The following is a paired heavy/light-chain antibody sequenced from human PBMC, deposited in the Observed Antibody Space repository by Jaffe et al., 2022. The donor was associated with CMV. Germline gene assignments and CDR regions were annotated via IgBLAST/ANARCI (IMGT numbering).Heavy chain of an antibody. Sequence: EVQLVESGGGLVQPGGSLRLSCAASGFTFSSYAMSWVRQAPGKGLEWVSAISGSGGSTYYADSVKGRFTISRDNSKNTLYLQMNSLRAEDTAVYYCAKGGYCSSTSCYGYYYYYMDVWGKGTTVTVSS. J-gene: IGHJ6*03. CDR3: AKGGYCSSTSCYGYYYYYMDV. CDR1: GFTFSSYA. V-gene: IGHV3-23*04. D-gene: IGHD2-2*01. CDR2: ISGSGGST.
Light chain of an antibody. V-gene: IGLV1-47*01. CDR1: SSNIGSNY. J-gene: IGLJ2*01. CDR2: RNN. Sequence: QSVLTQPPSASGTPGQRVTISCSGSSSNIGSNYVYWYQQLPGTAPKLLIYRNNQRPSGVPDRFSGSKSGTSASLAISGLRSEDEADYYCAAWDDSLWGVFGGGTKLTVL. CDR3: AAWDDSLWGV.